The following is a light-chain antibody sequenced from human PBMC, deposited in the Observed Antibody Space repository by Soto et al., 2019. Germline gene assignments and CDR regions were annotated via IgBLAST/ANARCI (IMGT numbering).Light chain of an antibody. Sequence: EIVLTQSPGTLSSSPGERATLSCRASQSISSGYLAWYQQQPGQAPSLLIYGASSRATGIPDRFSGSGSGTDFTLTISRLEPEDVSVYYCQQYCNSHQTFGQGTKVEIK. J-gene: IGKJ1*01. V-gene: IGKV3-20*01. CDR2: GAS. CDR1: QSISSGY. CDR3: QQYCNSHQT.